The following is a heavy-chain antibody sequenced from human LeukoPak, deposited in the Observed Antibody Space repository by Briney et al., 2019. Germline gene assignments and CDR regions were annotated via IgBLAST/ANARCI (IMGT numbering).Heavy chain of an antibody. CDR3: AKFHSGSAAYFDY. J-gene: IGHJ4*02. D-gene: IGHD3-10*01. CDR2: IYSGGST. CDR1: GFTVSSNY. Sequence: GGSLRLSCAASGFTVSSNYMSWVRQAPGKGLEWVSVIYSGGSTYYADSVKGRFTISRDKSKNTLYLQMNSLRAEDTAVYYCAKFHSGSAAYFDYWGQGTLVTVSS. V-gene: IGHV3-53*01.